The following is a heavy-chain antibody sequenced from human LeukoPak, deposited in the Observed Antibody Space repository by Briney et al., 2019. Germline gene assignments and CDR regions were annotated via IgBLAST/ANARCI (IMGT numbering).Heavy chain of an antibody. CDR3: ARDYYYYGMDV. Sequence: GGSLRLSCAASGFTVSSNYMSWVRQAPGKGLEWVSVIYSGGSTYYADSVKGRFTISRDNSKNTLYLQMNSLRAEDTAVYYCARDYYYYGMDVWGQGTTVTVSS. CDR2: IYSGGST. CDR1: GFTVSSNY. J-gene: IGHJ6*02. V-gene: IGHV3-66*01.